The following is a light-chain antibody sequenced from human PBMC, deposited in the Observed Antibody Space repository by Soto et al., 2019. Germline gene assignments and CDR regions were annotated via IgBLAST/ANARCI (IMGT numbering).Light chain of an antibody. CDR3: QQLNSYLIT. Sequence: DIQLTQSPSFLSASVRDRVTITCRASLCISSYLAWYKQKPGRAPKLLIYAASTLHTGVPSRFSGSGSGTEFTLTISSLQPEYFATYYCQQLNSYLITFGQGTRLEIK. CDR2: AAS. V-gene: IGKV1-9*01. CDR1: LCISSY. J-gene: IGKJ5*01.